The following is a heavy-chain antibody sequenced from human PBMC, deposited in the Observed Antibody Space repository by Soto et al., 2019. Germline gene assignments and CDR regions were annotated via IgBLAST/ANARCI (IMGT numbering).Heavy chain of an antibody. V-gene: IGHV1-2*02. CDR3: AGPQVVESDYYYYGLDV. Sequence: XSVKVSCKASGYTFIYYYMHLVRQAPGQGLEWVGCINPNGGDTNYAQKFQGRVTMTRDTSINTAYMELTRLRSDDTAVYYCAGPQVVESDYYYYGLDVWAQGTTVTVSS. D-gene: IGHD2-15*01. CDR2: INPNGGDT. CDR1: GYTFIYYY. J-gene: IGHJ6*02.